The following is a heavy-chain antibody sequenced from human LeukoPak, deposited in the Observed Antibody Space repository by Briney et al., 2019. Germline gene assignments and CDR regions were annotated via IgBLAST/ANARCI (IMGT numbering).Heavy chain of an antibody. CDR3: AKDREGLSSGYDLEYFDY. J-gene: IGHJ4*02. CDR1: GFTFSSYA. CDR2: ISYDGSNK. V-gene: IGHV3-30-3*01. D-gene: IGHD5-12*01. Sequence: GGSLRLSCAASGFTFSSYAMHWVRQAPGKGVEWVALISYDGSNKYYADSVKGRFTISRDNSKNTLYLQMNSLRPEGTAVYYCAKDREGLSSGYDLEYFDYWGQGTLVAVSS.